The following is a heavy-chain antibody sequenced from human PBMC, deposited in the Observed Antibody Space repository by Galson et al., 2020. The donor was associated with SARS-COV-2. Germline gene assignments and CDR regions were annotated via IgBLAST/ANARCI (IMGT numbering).Heavy chain of an antibody. J-gene: IGHJ4*02. V-gene: IGHV4-39*07. Sequence: SETLSLTCTVSGGSIRRSNYYWGWIRQPPGKGLEWIGSIYYSGSTYYNPSLKSRVTISVDMSKDQFSLKLNSVTAADTAVYYCARDPPGPENHGDYPYFDYWGQGTLVTVSS. CDR2: IYYSGST. CDR3: ARDPPGPENHGDYPYFDY. CDR1: GGSIRRSNYY. D-gene: IGHD4-17*01.